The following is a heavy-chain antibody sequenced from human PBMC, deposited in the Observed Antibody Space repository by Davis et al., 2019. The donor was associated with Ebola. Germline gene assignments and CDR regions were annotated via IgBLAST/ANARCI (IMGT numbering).Heavy chain of an antibody. CDR1: GFTFSSYA. Sequence: GGSLRLSCAASGFTFSSYAMHWVRQAPGKGLEWVAVILYEGSNKYYADSVKGRFTISRDNSKNTLYLQMNSLRAEDTAVYYCARVLGRDPNPYNWFDPWGQGTLVTVSS. D-gene: IGHD1-26*01. CDR3: ARVLGRDPNPYNWFDP. CDR2: ILYEGSNK. V-gene: IGHV3-30-3*01. J-gene: IGHJ5*02.